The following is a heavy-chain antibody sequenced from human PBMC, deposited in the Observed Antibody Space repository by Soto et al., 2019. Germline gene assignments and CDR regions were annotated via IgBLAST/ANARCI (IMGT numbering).Heavy chain of an antibody. D-gene: IGHD2-2*01. V-gene: IGHV1-58*01. CDR1: GFTFSNSR. CDR2: ILVGSGNT. Sequence: GASVTVSCKSSGFTFSNSRVEWLRQAHGQRLEWLGWILVGSGNTHYAQRFQQRVTITRDMSTSKADMDLSSLRSQDTAVYYCAAESLIVPAPFDDWGQGTMVTVSS. J-gene: IGHJ3*01. CDR3: AAESLIVPAPFDD.